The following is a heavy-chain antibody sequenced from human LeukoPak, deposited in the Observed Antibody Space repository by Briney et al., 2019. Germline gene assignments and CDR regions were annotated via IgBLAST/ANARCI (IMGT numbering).Heavy chain of an antibody. CDR1: GYNLTAYH. CDR3: ARGSGSNSPLYLKGDF. J-gene: IGHJ4*02. V-gene: IGHV1-2*02. D-gene: IGHD3-10*01. Sequence: GASVKVSCKTSGYNLTAYHMHWVRQAPGQGLEWLGWINPDTGTTSLAQKFQGRVTLTRDTAISTVSIEVTRLTSDDTAIYYCARGSGSNSPLYLKGDFWGQGTLLTVSS. CDR2: INPDTGTT.